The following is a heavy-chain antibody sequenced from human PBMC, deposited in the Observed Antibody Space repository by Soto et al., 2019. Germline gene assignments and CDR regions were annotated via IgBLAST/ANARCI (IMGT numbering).Heavy chain of an antibody. V-gene: IGHV1-69*13. Sequence: SVKVSCKASGGSFTSYIINWVRQAPGQGLEWMGGIIPILGTANYEQRFQGRLTITADESTSTAYMELSSLRSEDTAVYYCARGLVINNYYYFHMDVWGQGTTVTVSS. D-gene: IGHD3-9*01. J-gene: IGHJ6*02. CDR1: GGSFTSYI. CDR3: ARGLVINNYYYFHMDV. CDR2: IIPILGTA.